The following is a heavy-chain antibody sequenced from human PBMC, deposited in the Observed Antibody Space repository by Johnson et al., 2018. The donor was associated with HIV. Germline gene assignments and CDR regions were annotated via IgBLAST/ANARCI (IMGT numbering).Heavy chain of an antibody. D-gene: IGHD3-3*01. Sequence: VQLVESGGGLIQPGRSLRLSCAASGFTFDDSAMHWVRQAPWKGLEWVSGISWNTDIITYADSVKGRFTISRDNAKRSLYLQMNSLRSEDTAMYYCVKDGGPSFWDALDIWGQGTMVTVSS. CDR2: ISWNTDII. CDR3: VKDGGPSFWDALDI. V-gene: IGHV3-9*01. CDR1: GFTFDDSA. J-gene: IGHJ3*02.